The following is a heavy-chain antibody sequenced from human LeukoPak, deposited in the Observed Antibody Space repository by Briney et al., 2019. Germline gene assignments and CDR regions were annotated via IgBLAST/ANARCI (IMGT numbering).Heavy chain of an antibody. CDR3: ERTRYYYNSRSYGAPYYFDY. D-gene: IGHD3-10*01. V-gene: IGHV4-30-2*03. CDR1: GGSISSGSYY. Sequence: SQTLSLTCTVSGGSISSGSYYWSWIRQPAGKGLEGIGSIYYSGSTYYNPSLKSRVTISVDTSKNQFSLKLSSVTAADTAVYYCERTRYYYNSRSYGAPYYFDYWGQGTLVTVSS. J-gene: IGHJ4*02. CDR2: IYYSGST.